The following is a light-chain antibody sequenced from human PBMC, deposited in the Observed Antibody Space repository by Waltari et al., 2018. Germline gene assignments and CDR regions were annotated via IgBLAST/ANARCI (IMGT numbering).Light chain of an antibody. CDR2: EDS. CDR1: ALPKKY. CDR3: YSTDSSGMGV. Sequence: SYELTQPHSVSVSPGQTATITCSGDALPKKYAYWYQQKSGQAPVRVIYEDSNRPSGIPGRFSGSRSETMATLTISGAQVEDGSDYYCYSTDSSGMGVFGGGTKLTVL. J-gene: IGLJ3*02. V-gene: IGLV3-10*01.